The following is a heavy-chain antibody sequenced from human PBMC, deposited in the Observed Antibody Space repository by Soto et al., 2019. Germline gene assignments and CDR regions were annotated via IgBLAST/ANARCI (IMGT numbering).Heavy chain of an antibody. J-gene: IGHJ1*01. V-gene: IGHV1-18*04. CDR1: GYTVSSSG. Sequence: KFPCKASGYTVSSSGISSVLQNPGQAHQWMGWISTYNGNTNYAQKFQGRLTVTAHKSTSTAYMEPSSLRSEDTAVYYCARGRLITFGGVIAMAYFQHWRQSTLDTVSS. CDR2: ISTYNGNT. D-gene: IGHD3-16*02. CDR3: ARGRLITFGGVIAMAYFQH.